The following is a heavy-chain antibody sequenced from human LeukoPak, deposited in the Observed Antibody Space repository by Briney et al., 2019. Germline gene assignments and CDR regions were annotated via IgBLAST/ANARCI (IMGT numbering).Heavy chain of an antibody. D-gene: IGHD5-18*01. CDR3: ARGRKYTSGYRVTESGSGYSDY. J-gene: IGHJ4*02. Sequence: PSETLSLTCTVSGGSISSYFWNWIRQPPGKGLEWIGYIYDSESTNYNPSLKSRVAISVDTSKNQFSLKLSSVTAADTAVYYCARGRKYTSGYRVTESGSGYSDYWGQGTLVTVSS. V-gene: IGHV4-59*01. CDR2: IYDSEST. CDR1: GGSISSYF.